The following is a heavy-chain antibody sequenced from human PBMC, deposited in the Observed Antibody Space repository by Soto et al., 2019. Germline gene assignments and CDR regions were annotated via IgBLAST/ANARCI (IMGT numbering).Heavy chain of an antibody. Sequence: QLQLQESGPGLVKPSETLSLTCTVSGGSISSSSYYWGWIRQPPGKGLEWIGSIYYSGSTYYNPSLKSRVTISVDTSKNQFSLKLSYVTAADTAVYYCARSDSDSSSGETMDVWGKGTTVTVSS. CDR2: IYYSGST. CDR3: ARSDSDSSSGETMDV. V-gene: IGHV4-39*01. D-gene: IGHD6-6*01. CDR1: GGSISSSSYY. J-gene: IGHJ6*04.